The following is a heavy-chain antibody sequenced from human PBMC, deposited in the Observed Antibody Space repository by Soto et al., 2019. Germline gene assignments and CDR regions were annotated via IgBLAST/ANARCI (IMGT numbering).Heavy chain of an antibody. J-gene: IGHJ3*02. Sequence: GESLKICCNGAGYSFSSYWSSWVRQMPGKGLEWMGRIDPSDSYTNYSPSFQGHVTISADKSISTAYLQWSSLKASDTAMYYCAVGDSSSWGDDAFDIWGQGTMVTVSS. CDR1: GYSFSSYW. D-gene: IGHD6-13*01. CDR3: AVGDSSSWGDDAFDI. V-gene: IGHV5-10-1*01. CDR2: IDPSDSYT.